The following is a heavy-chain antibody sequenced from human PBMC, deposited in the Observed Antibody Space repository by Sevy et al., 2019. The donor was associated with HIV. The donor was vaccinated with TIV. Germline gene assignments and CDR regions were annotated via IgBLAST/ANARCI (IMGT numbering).Heavy chain of an antibody. CDR2: ISGSGGST. Sequence: GGSLRLSCAASGFTFSSYAMSWVRQAPGKGLEWVSAISGSGGSTYYADSVKGRFTISRDNSKNTLYLQMNILRAEDTAVYYCAKYGRTAFRYYYYYYMDVWGKGTTVTVSS. J-gene: IGHJ6*03. V-gene: IGHV3-23*01. D-gene: IGHD3-10*01. CDR1: GFTFSSYA. CDR3: AKYGRTAFRYYYYYYMDV.